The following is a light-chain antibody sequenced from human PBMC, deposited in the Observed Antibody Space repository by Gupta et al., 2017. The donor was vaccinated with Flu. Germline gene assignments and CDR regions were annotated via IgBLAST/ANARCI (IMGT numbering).Light chain of an antibody. V-gene: IGKV1-5*03. Sequence: SPSSLSASVGDRVTITCRASQSVSNWLAWYQQKPGKAPKLLISQASSLESGVPSRFSGSGSVTDFTLTITSLQPDDFATYYCQQYRSYSMFGRGTKVES. CDR2: QAS. CDR3: QQYRSYSM. J-gene: IGKJ1*01. CDR1: QSVSNW.